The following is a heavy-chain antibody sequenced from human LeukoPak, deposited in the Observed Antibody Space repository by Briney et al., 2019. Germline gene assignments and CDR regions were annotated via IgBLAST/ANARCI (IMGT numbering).Heavy chain of an antibody. CDR1: GYTFTSYG. J-gene: IGHJ4*02. Sequence: ASVKVSCKASGYTFTSYGISWVRQAPGQGLEWMGWISAYNGNTNYAQKLQGRVTMTTDTSTSTAYMELRSLRSDDTAVYYCARALLRDLLWFGGAFDYWGQGTLVTVSS. CDR3: ARALLRDLLWFGGAFDY. D-gene: IGHD3-10*01. V-gene: IGHV1-18*04. CDR2: ISAYNGNT.